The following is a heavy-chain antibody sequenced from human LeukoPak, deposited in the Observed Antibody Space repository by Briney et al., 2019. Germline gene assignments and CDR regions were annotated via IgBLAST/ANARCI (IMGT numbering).Heavy chain of an antibody. J-gene: IGHJ4*02. Sequence: ETLSLTCTVSGGSISSFYWSWIRQPPGKGLEWVGYIYYSGSTNYNPSLKSRVTISVDTSKNQFSLKLTSVTAADTAVYYCARGLPPFFDYWGQGTLVTVSS. CDR1: GGSISSFY. V-gene: IGHV4-59*01. CDR2: IYYSGST. CDR3: ARGLPPFFDY.